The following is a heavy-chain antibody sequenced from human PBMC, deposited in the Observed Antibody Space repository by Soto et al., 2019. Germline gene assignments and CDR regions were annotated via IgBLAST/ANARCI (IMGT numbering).Heavy chain of an antibody. J-gene: IGHJ4*02. CDR2: IYYSGST. D-gene: IGHD6-13*01. V-gene: IGHV4-39*01. Sequence: QLQLQESGPGLVKPSETLSLTCTVSGGSISSSSYYWGWIRQPPGKGLEWIGSIYYSGSTYYNPSLKSRVTISVDTSKNQFSLKLSSVTAADTAVYYCASEVAAAGDYFDYWGQGTLVTVSS. CDR3: ASEVAAAGDYFDY. CDR1: GGSISSSSYY.